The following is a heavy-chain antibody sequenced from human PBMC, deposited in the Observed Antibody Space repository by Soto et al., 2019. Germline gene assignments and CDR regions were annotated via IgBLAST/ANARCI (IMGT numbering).Heavy chain of an antibody. D-gene: IGHD4-17*01. V-gene: IGHV4-59*08. CDR3: ARHDYGDYVF. Sequence: QVQLQESGPGLVKPSETLSLTCTVSGGSISSYYWSWIRQPPGKGLEWIGYIYYSGSTNYNPSLKSRVTISVDTSKNQFSLKLSSVTAADTAVYYCARHDYGDYVFWGQGTMVTVSS. J-gene: IGHJ3*01. CDR1: GGSISSYY. CDR2: IYYSGST.